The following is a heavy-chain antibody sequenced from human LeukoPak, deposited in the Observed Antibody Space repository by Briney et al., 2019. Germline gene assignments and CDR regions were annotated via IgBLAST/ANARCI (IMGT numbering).Heavy chain of an antibody. CDR1: GFTFSNAW. CDR2: IKSKTDGGTT. V-gene: IGHV3-15*01. D-gene: IGHD1-1*01. J-gene: IGHJ4*02. Sequence: GRSLRLSCAASGFTFSNAWMSWVRQAPGKGLEWVGRIKSKTDGGTTDYAAPVKGRFTISRDDSKNTLYLQMNSLKTEDTAVYYCTGTWNDWTPTGFDYWGQGTLVTVSS. CDR3: TGTWNDWTPTGFDY.